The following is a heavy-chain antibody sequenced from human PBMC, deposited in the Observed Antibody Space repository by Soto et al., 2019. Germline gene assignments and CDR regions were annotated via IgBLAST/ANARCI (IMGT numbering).Heavy chain of an antibody. CDR1: GGSFSGYY. Sequence: QVQLQQWGAGLLKPSETLSLTCAVYGGSFSGYYWSWIRQPPGKGLEWIGEINHSGSTNYNPSLKSRVTISVDTSKNQFTLKLSSVTAADTAVYYCARRRRRSGPQVVAFDIWGQGTMVTVSS. CDR2: INHSGST. V-gene: IGHV4-34*01. CDR3: ARRRRRSGPQVVAFDI. D-gene: IGHD6-19*01. J-gene: IGHJ3*02.